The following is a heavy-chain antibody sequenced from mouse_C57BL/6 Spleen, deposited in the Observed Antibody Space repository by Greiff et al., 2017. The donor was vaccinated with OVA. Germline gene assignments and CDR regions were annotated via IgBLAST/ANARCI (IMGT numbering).Heavy chain of an antibody. D-gene: IGHD1-1*01. J-gene: IGHJ3*01. Sequence: EVQLVESGEGLVKPGGSLKLSCAASGFTFSSYAMSWVRQTPEKRLEWVAYISSGGDYIYYADNVKGRFTISRDNARNTLYLQMSSLTSEDTAMDYCTREYYGSSPFAYWGQGTLVTVSA. CDR3: TREYYGSSPFAY. CDR2: ISSGGDYI. V-gene: IGHV5-9-1*02. CDR1: GFTFSSYA.